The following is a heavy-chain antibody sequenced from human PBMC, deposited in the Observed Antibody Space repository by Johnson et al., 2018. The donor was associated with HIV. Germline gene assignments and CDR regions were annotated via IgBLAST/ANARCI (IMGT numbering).Heavy chain of an antibody. J-gene: IGHJ3*02. V-gene: IGHV3-66*01. CDR1: GFTVSSNY. D-gene: IGHD3/OR15-3a*01. Sequence: VQLVESGGGLVKPGGSLRLSCAASGFTVSSNYMSWVRQAPGKGLEWVSVIYSGGSTYYADSVKGRFTISRDNSKNTLYLQMNSLRAEDTAVYYCAKGFFELDDAFDIWGQGTMVTVSS. CDR3: AKGFFELDDAFDI. CDR2: IYSGGST.